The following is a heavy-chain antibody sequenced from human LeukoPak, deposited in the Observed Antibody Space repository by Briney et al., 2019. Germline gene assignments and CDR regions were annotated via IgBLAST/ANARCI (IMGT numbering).Heavy chain of an antibody. V-gene: IGHV1-2*06. CDR3: ARGARGTWAWGD. D-gene: IGHD3-10*01. Sequence: ASVKVSCKASGYTSTGYYMHWVRQAPGQGLEWMGRINPNSGGTNYAQKFQGRVTMTRDTSISTAYMELSRLTSDDTAVYYCARGARGTWAWGDWGQGTLVTVSS. CDR2: INPNSGGT. J-gene: IGHJ4*02. CDR1: GYTSTGYY.